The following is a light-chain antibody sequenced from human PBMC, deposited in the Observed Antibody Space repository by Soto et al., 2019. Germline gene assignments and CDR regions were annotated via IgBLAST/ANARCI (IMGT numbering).Light chain of an antibody. CDR1: SSDVGAYNY. CDR2: DVS. Sequence: QSVLTQPASVSGSPGQSIAISCTVTSSDVGAYNYVSWYQQHPGKAPKLMIYDVSNRPSGVSNRFSGSKSGDTASLTISGLQAEDDDDYYCTSYSTSANYVSGTGTKVTV. J-gene: IGLJ1*01. CDR3: TSYSTSANYV. V-gene: IGLV2-14*01.